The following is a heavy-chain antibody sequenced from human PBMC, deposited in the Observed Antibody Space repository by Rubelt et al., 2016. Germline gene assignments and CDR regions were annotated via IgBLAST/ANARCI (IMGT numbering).Heavy chain of an antibody. D-gene: IGHD2-15*01. CDR1: GGSISSSSYY. J-gene: IGHJ4*02. CDR3: ARGGTWVY. V-gene: IGHV4-39*01. CDR2: IYYSGNT. Sequence: QLQLQESGPGLVKASETLSPTCTVSGGSISSSSYYWVWIRQPPGKGLEWIGSIYYSGNTYYNPSLTSRATISLDTSKSQFSLKLTSVTATDTAVYYCARGGTWVYWGQGTLVTVSS.